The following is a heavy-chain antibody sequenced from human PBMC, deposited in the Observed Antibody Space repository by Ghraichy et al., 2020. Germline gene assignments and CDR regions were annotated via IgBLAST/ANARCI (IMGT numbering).Heavy chain of an antibody. CDR1: GFTFSSYA. CDR2: ISGSGGST. Sequence: GGSLRLSCAASGFTFSSYAMSWVRQAPGKGLEWVSAISGSGGSTYYADSVKGRFTISRDNSKNTLYLQMNSLRAEDTAVYYCAKLYCSSTSCYVGPYYYYYMDVWGKGTTVTVSS. V-gene: IGHV3-23*01. J-gene: IGHJ6*03. CDR3: AKLYCSSTSCYVGPYYYYYMDV. D-gene: IGHD2-2*01.